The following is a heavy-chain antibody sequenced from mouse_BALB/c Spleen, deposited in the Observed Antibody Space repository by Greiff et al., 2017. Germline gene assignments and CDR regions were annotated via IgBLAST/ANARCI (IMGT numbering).Heavy chain of an antibody. CDR3: ARGIYYDYDDGGGYAMDY. J-gene: IGHJ4*01. Sequence: DVQLQESGPGLVKPSQSLSLTCSVTGYSITSGYYWNWIRQFPGNKLEWMGYISYDGSNNYNPSLKNRISITRDTSKNQFFLKLNSVTTEDTATYYCARGIYYDYDDGGGYAMDYWGQGTSVTVSS. D-gene: IGHD2-4*01. V-gene: IGHV3-6*02. CDR2: ISYDGSN. CDR1: GYSITSGYY.